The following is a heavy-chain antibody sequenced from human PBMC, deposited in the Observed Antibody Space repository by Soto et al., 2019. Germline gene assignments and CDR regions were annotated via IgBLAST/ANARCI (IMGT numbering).Heavy chain of an antibody. CDR2: IKEDGSQK. Sequence: GGSLRLSCAASGLIFNWYSISWVRQAPGKGLEWVANIKEDGSQKYYVDSVKGRFIISRDNAKNSLYLQMNSLRAEDTAVYYCASHSYYDFWSSKIYSYGMDVWGQGTTVTVS. CDR1: GLIFNWYS. CDR3: ASHSYYDFWSSKIYSYGMDV. J-gene: IGHJ6*02. V-gene: IGHV3-7*01. D-gene: IGHD3-3*01.